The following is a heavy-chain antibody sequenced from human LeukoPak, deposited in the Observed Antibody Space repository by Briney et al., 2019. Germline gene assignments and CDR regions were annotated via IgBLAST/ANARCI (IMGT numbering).Heavy chain of an antibody. J-gene: IGHJ4*02. D-gene: IGHD3-22*01. CDR1: GFTFSSYS. CDR3: ARDSYYYDSSGYYYGESSHFDY. Sequence: GGSLRLSCAASGFTFSSYSMNWVRQAPGKGLEWVSSISSSSSYIYYADSVKGRFTISRDNAKNSLYLQMNSLRAEDTAVYYCARDSYYYDSSGYYYGESSHFDYWGQGTLVTVS. V-gene: IGHV3-21*01. CDR2: ISSSSSYI.